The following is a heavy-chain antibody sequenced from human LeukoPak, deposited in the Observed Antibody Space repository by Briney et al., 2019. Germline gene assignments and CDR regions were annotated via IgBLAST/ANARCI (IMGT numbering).Heavy chain of an antibody. V-gene: IGHV3-66*01. CDR1: GGSISSGGYY. J-gene: IGHJ6*02. CDR2: IYSGGST. D-gene: IGHD1-26*01. Sequence: ETLSLTCTVSGGSISSGGYYWSWVRQAPGKGLEWVSVIYSGGSTYYADSVKGRFTISRDNSKNTLYLQMNSLRAEDTAVYYCARVSGGSYMGLYGMDVWGQGTTVTVSS. CDR3: ARVSGGSYMGLYGMDV.